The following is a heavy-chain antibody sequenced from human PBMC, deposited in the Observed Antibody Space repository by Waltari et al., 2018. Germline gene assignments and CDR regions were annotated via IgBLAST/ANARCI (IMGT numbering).Heavy chain of an antibody. V-gene: IGHV1-69*04. CDR1: GGTFSSYA. CDR3: ASRDYYDSSGYYYFEYFQH. Sequence: QVQLVQSGAEVKKPGSSVKVSCKASGGTFSSYAISWVRQAPGQGLEWMGGIIPILGIANYEQKFQGRVTITADESTSTAYMELSSLRSEDTAVYYCASRDYYDSSGYYYFEYFQHWGQGTLVTVSS. J-gene: IGHJ1*01. CDR2: IIPILGIA. D-gene: IGHD3-22*01.